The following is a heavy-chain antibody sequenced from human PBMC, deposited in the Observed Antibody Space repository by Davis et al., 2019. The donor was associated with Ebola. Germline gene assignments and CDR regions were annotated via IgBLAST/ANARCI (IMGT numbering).Heavy chain of an antibody. CDR1: GFTSSTYT. CDR2: ISSTGSYM. V-gene: IGHV3-21*01. J-gene: IGHJ3*02. D-gene: IGHD5-18*01. CDR3: ARVRVDSPMVNAFDI. Sequence: SLNISCASSGFTSSTYTMNWVRQAPGKGLEWVSSISSTGSYMYYADSMKGRFTVSRDNAKTSLYLQMDSLRAEDTAVYYCARVRVDSPMVNAFDIWGQGTMVTVSS.